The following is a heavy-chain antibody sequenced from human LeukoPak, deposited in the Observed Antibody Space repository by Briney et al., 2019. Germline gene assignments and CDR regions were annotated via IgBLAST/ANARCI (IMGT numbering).Heavy chain of an antibody. CDR1: GGTFSSYA. CDR2: IIPIFGTA. Sequence: SVKVSCKASGGTFSSYAISWVRQAPGQGLEWMGGIIPIFGTASYAQKFQGRVTITADESTSTAYMELSSLRSEDTAVCYCAIPNYDILTGPDLYYFDYWGQGTLVTVSS. V-gene: IGHV1-69*13. CDR3: AIPNYDILTGPDLYYFDY. D-gene: IGHD3-9*01. J-gene: IGHJ4*02.